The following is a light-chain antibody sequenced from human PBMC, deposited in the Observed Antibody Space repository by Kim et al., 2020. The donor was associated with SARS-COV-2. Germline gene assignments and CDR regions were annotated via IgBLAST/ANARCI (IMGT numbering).Light chain of an antibody. J-gene: IGLJ3*02. V-gene: IGLV1-44*01. CDR1: SAKVGRHC. CDR3: ATWDVSLNGWV. CDR2: NDN. Sequence: VTISCSGSSAKVGRHCVNWYQQLPGTAPKVFIYNDNQRPSGVPDRFSGSRSGTSASLAISGLQSEDEADYYCATWDVSLNGWVFGGGTQLTVL.